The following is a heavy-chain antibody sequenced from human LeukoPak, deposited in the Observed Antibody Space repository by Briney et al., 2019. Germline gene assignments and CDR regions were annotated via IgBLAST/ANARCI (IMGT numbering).Heavy chain of an antibody. CDR3: ARALGSGTHYYYYYMDV. J-gene: IGHJ6*03. CDR1: GYTFPNYG. Sequence: ASVKVSCKASGYTFPNYGVSWVRQAPGQGLEWMGWVSGYNGNTNFAKNVQGRVTMTTDTSTSTAYMELRSLVSDDTAVYYCARALGSGTHYYYYYMDVWGKGTTVTVSS. CDR2: VSGYNGNT. D-gene: IGHD1-7*01. V-gene: IGHV1-18*01.